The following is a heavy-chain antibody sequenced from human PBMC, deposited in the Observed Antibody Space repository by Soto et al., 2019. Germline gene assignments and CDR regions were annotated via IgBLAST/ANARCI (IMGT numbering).Heavy chain of an antibody. D-gene: IGHD3-16*01. V-gene: IGHV3-33*01. J-gene: IGHJ4*02. CDR1: GFTFSSYG. CDR2: IWHDGGNK. Sequence: HAGGSLRLSCAASGFTFSSYGMHWVRQAPGKGLEWVAFIWHDGGNKFYAESVKGRFTISRDNSKNTLYLQMTSLSAEDTAMYYCARDGDVNTGFGKDYWGQGTLVTVSS. CDR3: ARDGDVNTGFGKDY.